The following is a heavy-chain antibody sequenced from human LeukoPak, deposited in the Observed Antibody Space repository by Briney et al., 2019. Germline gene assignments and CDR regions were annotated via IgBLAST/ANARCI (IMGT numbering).Heavy chain of an antibody. CDR3: ARRVGASFDY. CDR2: IYYSGST. V-gene: IGHV4-59*08. CDR1: GGSISSYY. D-gene: IGHD1-26*01. J-gene: IGHJ4*02. Sequence: SETLSLTCTVSGGSISSYYWSWVRQPPGKGLEWIGYIYYSGSTNYNPSLKSRVTISVDTPKNQFSLKLSSVTAADTAVYYCARRVGASFDYWGQGTLVTVSS.